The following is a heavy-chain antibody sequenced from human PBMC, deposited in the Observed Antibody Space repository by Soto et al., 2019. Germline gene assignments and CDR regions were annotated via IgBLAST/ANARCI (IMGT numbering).Heavy chain of an antibody. Sequence: QVQLVESGGGVVQPGRSLRLSCAASGFTFSSYAMHWVRQAPGKGLEWVAVISYDGSNKYYADSVKGRFTISRDNSKNTLYLQMNSLRAEDTAVYYCARSGSYTLLLDYWGQGTLVTVSS. V-gene: IGHV3-30-3*01. CDR3: ARSGSYTLLLDY. J-gene: IGHJ4*02. D-gene: IGHD1-26*01. CDR2: ISYDGSNK. CDR1: GFTFSSYA.